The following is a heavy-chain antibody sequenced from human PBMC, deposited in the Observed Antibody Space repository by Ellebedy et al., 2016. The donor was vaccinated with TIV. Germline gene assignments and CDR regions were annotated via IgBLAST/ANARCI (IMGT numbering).Heavy chain of an antibody. J-gene: IGHJ4*02. CDR2: IKHDGNEG. CDR3: ARDHSAAFFDY. CDR1: GFTFSRYW. Sequence: GESLKISCEASGFTFSRYWMNWVRQAPGKGLEWAASIKHDGNEGNYVDSVKGRFTISRDNAKNSLFLQMSSLRGEDTGVYYCARDHSAAFFDYWGQGILVTVSS. V-gene: IGHV3-7*01. D-gene: IGHD3-10*01.